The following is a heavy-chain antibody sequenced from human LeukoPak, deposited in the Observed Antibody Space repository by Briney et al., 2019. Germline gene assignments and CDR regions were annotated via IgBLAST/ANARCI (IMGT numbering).Heavy chain of an antibody. J-gene: IGHJ6*03. Sequence: SETLSLTCTVSGDSISSSNYYWGWIRQPPGKGLEWIGSIYYSGSTYYNPSLKSRVTISVDTSKNQFSLKLSSVTAADTAVYYCARLCGSSGPLYYYYYYMDVWGKGTTVTVSS. D-gene: IGHD6-6*01. V-gene: IGHV4-39*01. CDR3: ARLCGSSGPLYYYYYYMDV. CDR1: GDSISSSNYY. CDR2: IYYSGST.